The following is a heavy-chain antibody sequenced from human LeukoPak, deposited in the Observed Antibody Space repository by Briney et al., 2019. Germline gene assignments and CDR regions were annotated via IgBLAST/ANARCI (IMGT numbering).Heavy chain of an antibody. J-gene: IGHJ4*02. D-gene: IGHD4-17*01. CDR3: ARDLSAVTNSGGAAY. V-gene: IGHV3-11*01. CDR2: ISSSGSTL. CDR1: GFTLNNYY. Sequence: PGGSLRLSCAASGFTLNNYYMSWIRQAAGKGLEWVSYISSSGSTLYYADSVKGRFTISRDNAKNSLFLQMNSLRAEDTAVYYCARDLSAVTNSGGAAYWGQGTLVTVSS.